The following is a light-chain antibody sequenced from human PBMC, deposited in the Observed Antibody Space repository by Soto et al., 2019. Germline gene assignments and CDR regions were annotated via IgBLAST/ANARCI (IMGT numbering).Light chain of an antibody. CDR2: EVT. CDR3: SSYTRSDTLV. J-gene: IGLJ2*01. Sequence: QSVLTQHSSVSGSPGQSITISCTGTSSDVGAYDSVSWYQQYPGKAPKFIIYEVTNRPSGVSNRVSGSTSGSTASLTISGLQAEDEASYFCSSYTRSDTLVFGGGTKVTVL. CDR1: SSDVGAYDS. V-gene: IGLV2-14*01.